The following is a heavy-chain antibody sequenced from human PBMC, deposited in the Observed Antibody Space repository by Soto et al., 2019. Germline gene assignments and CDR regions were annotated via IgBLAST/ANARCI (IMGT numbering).Heavy chain of an antibody. J-gene: IGHJ4*02. CDR3: ARDFAYFDS. D-gene: IGHD3-3*01. CDR1: GGSFKSGSYS. CDR2: VYHTGRT. Sequence: ASETLSLTCTVSGGSFKSGSYSWSWIGQPPGKGLEWIGYVYHTGRTSYNPSLKSRVSISMDTSKNQFSLNLDSVTAADTAVYFCARDFAYFDSWGQGTLVTVSS. V-gene: IGHV4-61*01.